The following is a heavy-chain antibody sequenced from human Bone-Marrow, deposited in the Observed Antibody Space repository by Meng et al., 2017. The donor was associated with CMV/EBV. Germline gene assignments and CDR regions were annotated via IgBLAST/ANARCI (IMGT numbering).Heavy chain of an antibody. CDR1: GYSISSGYY. CDR2: IYHSGST. Sequence: GSLRLSCTVSGYSISSGYYWGWIRQPPGKGLEWIGSIYHSGSTYYNPSLQSRVTISVDMSKNQFSLRLSSVTAADTAVYYCARGRTYYGFYYYYGMDVWGQGTTVTVSS. CDR3: ARGRTYYGFYYYYGMDV. D-gene: IGHD3-10*01. V-gene: IGHV4-38-2*02. J-gene: IGHJ6*02.